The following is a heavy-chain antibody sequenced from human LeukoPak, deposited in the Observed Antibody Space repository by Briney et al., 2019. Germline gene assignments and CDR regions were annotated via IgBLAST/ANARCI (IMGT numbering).Heavy chain of an antibody. CDR2: IHYGGST. J-gene: IGHJ3*02. CDR3: ARGGDKVEMATISAFDI. Sequence: SETLSLTCTVSGGSISSYYWSWIRQPPGKGLEYIGYIHYGGSTNYNPSLKSRVTISVVTSKNQFSLKLSSVTAADTAVYYCARGGDKVEMATISAFDIWGQGTMVTVSS. CDR1: GGSISSYY. D-gene: IGHD5-24*01. V-gene: IGHV4-59*12.